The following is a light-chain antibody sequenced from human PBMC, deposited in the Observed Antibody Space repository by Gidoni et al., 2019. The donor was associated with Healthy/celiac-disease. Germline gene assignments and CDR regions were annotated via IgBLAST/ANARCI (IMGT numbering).Light chain of an antibody. CDR3: QQYGSSSWT. CDR2: GAS. V-gene: IGKV3-20*01. CDR1: QSVSSSY. Sequence: SQSVSSSYLAWYQQKPGQAPRLLIYGASSRATGIPDRFSGSGSGTDFTLTISRLEPEDFAVYYCQQYGSSSWTFGQWTKVEIK. J-gene: IGKJ1*01.